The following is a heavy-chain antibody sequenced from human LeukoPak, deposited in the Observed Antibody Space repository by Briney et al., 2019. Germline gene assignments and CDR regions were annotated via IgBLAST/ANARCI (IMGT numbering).Heavy chain of an antibody. D-gene: IGHD5-24*01. CDR2: IYYSGTA. Sequence: PSETLSLTCTVSGWTFSGGGYYWSWLPQHPGKGLVGIGYIYYSGTAYYNPSLKSPVVISIDTSENQFSLKVSSVTAADTAVYYCAGRHGDTGAFEYWGQGILVTVSS. J-gene: IGHJ4*02. V-gene: IGHV4-31*01. CDR1: GWTFSGGGYY. CDR3: AGRHGDTGAFEY.